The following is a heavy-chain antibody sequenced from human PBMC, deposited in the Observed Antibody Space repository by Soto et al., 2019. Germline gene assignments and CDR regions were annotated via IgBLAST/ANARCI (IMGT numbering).Heavy chain of an antibody. CDR1: GGSISSIDW. J-gene: IGHJ4*02. D-gene: IGHD5-12*01. Sequence: QVQLQQSGPGLLKPSGTLSLTCAVSGGSISSIDWWRWVRQPPGKGLEWIGEIDHTGSTHYNPSLQRRVIISVDISKNQPSLKLTSVTAADTAVYYCVRAGGYDSGAYGGQGTLVTVSS. CDR3: VRAGGYDSGAY. CDR2: IDHTGST. V-gene: IGHV4-4*02.